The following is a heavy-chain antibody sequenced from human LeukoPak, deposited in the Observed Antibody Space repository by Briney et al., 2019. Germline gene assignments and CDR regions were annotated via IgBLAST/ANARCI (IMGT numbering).Heavy chain of an antibody. J-gene: IGHJ4*02. V-gene: IGHV3-7*03. D-gene: IGHD2-2*01. Sequence: GGSLRLSCAASGFTFSSYWMSWVRQAPGKGLEWVADIKQDGSEKYYVDSVKGRFTISRDNAKNSLYLQMNSLRAEDTAVYYCAKIAGIVVVPAAPDYWGQGTLVTVSS. CDR3: AKIAGIVVVPAAPDY. CDR2: IKQDGSEK. CDR1: GFTFSSYW.